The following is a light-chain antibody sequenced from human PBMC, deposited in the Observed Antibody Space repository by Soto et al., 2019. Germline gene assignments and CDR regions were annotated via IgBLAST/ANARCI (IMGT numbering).Light chain of an antibody. J-gene: IGLJ1*01. CDR2: DVN. V-gene: IGLV2-14*03. CDR3: SSYTRSSTHV. Sequence: QSALTQPASVSGSPGQSITIPCTGTSSDIGAFTFVSWYQQHPGKVPKLMIFDVNRRPSGVSDRFSGSKSGNTASLTISGLQAEDEGDYYCSSYTRSSTHVFGSGTKLTVL. CDR1: SSDIGAFTF.